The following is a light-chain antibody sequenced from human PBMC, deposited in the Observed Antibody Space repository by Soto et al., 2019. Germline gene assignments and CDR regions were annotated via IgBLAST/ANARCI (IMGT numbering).Light chain of an antibody. CDR1: QSVSSN. CDR2: GAS. V-gene: IGKV3-15*01. J-gene: IGKJ5*01. Sequence: EIVMAQSPATLSVSPGERATLSFRASQSVSSNLAWYQQKPGQAPRLLIYGASTRATGIPARFSGSGSGTEFTLTISSLQSEDFAVYYCQQYNNWPRPITFGQGTRLEIK. CDR3: QQYNNWPRPIT.